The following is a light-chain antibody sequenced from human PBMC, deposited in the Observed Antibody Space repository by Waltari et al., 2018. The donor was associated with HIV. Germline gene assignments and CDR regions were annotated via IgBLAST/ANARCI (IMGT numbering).Light chain of an antibody. V-gene: IGKV3-15*01. CDR2: DAS. CDR3: QQYESWIT. J-gene: IGKJ5*01. Sequence: EIVMTQSPATLSVSPGERATLSCRASQSVGRHLAWYTHKPGQAPRLLISDASIRATGIPARFSGGGSGTEFTLTISGLQSGDVALYYCQQYESWITFGQGTRLDIK. CDR1: QSVGRH.